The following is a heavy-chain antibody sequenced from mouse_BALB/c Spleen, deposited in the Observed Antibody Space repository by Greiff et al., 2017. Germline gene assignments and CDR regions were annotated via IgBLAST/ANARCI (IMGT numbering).Heavy chain of an antibody. J-gene: IGHJ3*01. CDR1: GFTFSSYT. CDR3: ARDVYWVAY. CDR2: ISNGGGST. Sequence: EVQLVESGGGLVQPGGSLKLSCAASGFTFSSYTMSWVRQPPEKRLAWVAYISNGGGSTYYLDTVKGRFTISRDNAKTTLYLQMSSLKSEDTAMYYCARDVYWVAYWGQGTLVTVSA. V-gene: IGHV5-12-2*01.